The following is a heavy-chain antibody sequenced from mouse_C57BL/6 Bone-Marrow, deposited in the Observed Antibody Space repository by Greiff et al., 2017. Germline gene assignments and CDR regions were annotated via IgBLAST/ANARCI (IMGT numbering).Heavy chain of an antibody. V-gene: IGHV1-81*01. CDR1: GYTFTSYG. CDR2: IYPRSGNT. Sequence: VQLQQSGAELARPGASVKLSCKASGYTFTSYGISWVKQRTGQGLEWIGEIYPRSGNTYYNEKFKGKATLTADKSSSTAYMELRSLTSEDSAVYSCAREGNYYSYYAMDYWGQGTSVTVSS. D-gene: IGHD2-1*01. J-gene: IGHJ4*01. CDR3: AREGNYYSYYAMDY.